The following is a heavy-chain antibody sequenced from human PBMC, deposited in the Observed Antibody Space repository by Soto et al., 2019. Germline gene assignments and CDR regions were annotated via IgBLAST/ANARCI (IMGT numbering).Heavy chain of an antibody. D-gene: IGHD6-13*01. CDR3: AKVSRGIGIAPASLN. CDR1: GHTFHNYA. J-gene: IGHJ4*02. CDR2: ISGSGGST. V-gene: IGHV3-23*01. Sequence: EVQLLESGGGLEQPGGSLRLSCVGSGHTFHNYAMTWVRQAPGTGLEWVSGISGSGGSTYYADSVRGRFTISRDDSKNTLYLPMNSPRPEHAAVYNCAKVSRGIGIAPASLNWGQGALVTVSS.